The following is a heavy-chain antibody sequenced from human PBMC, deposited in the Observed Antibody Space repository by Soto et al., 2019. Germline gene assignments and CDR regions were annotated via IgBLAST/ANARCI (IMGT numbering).Heavy chain of an antibody. V-gene: IGHV3-74*01. CDR1: GGKLSSYL. CDR2: PNSEGTST. J-gene: IGHJ4*02. CDR3: AREKYYDSSGCSDY. Sequence: SLTLSCEAPGGKLSSYLWQSVRQHPGKGLASVSRPNSEGTSTTYADSVKGRFSIPRDNAKNTLYLQMNSLRAEDTAFYYCAREKYYDSSGCSDYRGQGTL. D-gene: IGHD3-22*01.